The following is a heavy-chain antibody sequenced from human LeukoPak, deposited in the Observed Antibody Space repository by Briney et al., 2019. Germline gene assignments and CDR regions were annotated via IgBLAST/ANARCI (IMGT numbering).Heavy chain of an antibody. CDR2: ISGDGSMT. V-gene: IGHV3-74*01. Sequence: PGRSLRLSCAVSGFSLRSYWMHWVRQAPGKGMVWVSRISGDGSMTNYADSVKGRFTISRDNAKNTVYLQMNSLRAEDTAVYYCARYSSSSGGASHYFDYWGQGTLVTVSS. J-gene: IGHJ4*02. CDR1: GFSLRSYW. D-gene: IGHD6-6*01. CDR3: ARYSSSSGGASHYFDY.